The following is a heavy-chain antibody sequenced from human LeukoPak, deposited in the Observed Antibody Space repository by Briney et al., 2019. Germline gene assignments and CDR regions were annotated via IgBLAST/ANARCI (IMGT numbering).Heavy chain of an antibody. Sequence: PSETLSLTCTVSGGSISSYYWSWIRQPPGKGLEWIGYIYYSGSTNYNPSLKSRVTISVDTPKNQFSLKLSSVTAADTAVYYCARSGLVGATAYWGQGTLVTVSS. J-gene: IGHJ4*02. CDR2: IYYSGST. CDR1: GGSISSYY. D-gene: IGHD1-26*01. V-gene: IGHV4-59*01. CDR3: ARSGLVGATAY.